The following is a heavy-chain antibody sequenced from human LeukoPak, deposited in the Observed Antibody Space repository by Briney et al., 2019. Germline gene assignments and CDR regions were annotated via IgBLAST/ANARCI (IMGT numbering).Heavy chain of an antibody. D-gene: IGHD5-18*01. CDR1: GFTFSSYE. V-gene: IGHV3-48*03. CDR3: ARDSRDTFDY. J-gene: IGHJ4*02. CDR2: ISSSGSTI. Sequence: GGSLRLSCAAPGFTFSSYEMNWVRQAPGKGLEWVSYISSSGSTIYYADSVKGRFTISRDNAKNSLYLQMNSLRVEDTAVYYCARDSRDTFDYWGQGTLVTVSS.